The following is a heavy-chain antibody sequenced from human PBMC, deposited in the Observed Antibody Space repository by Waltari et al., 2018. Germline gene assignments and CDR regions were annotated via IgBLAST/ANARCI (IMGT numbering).Heavy chain of an antibody. J-gene: IGHJ3*02. CDR3: ARDDYGDSGRAFDI. Sequence: EVQLVETGGGLIQPGGCLRLSCAASGFTVSRKYMSWVRQAPGKGLEWVSVIYSGGSTYYADSVKGRFTISRDNSKNTLYLQMNSLRAEDTAVYYCARDDYGDSGRAFDIWGQGTMVTVSS. CDR2: IYSGGST. CDR1: GFTVSRKY. D-gene: IGHD4-17*01. V-gene: IGHV3-53*02.